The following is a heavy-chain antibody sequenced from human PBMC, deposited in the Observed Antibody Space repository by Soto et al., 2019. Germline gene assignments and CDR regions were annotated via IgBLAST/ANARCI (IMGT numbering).Heavy chain of an antibody. CDR1: GFTFRVYS. D-gene: IGHD3-22*01. Sequence: PGGSLRLSCAASGFTFRVYSMNWVRQAPGKGLEWVSSISSSSTYIYYADSVKGRFTISRDNAKNSLYLQMNSLRAEDTAVYYCASDLEDYDSTGYYGCWGQGPVVTVSS. CDR3: ASDLEDYDSTGYYGC. CDR2: ISSSSTYI. V-gene: IGHV3-21*01. J-gene: IGHJ4*02.